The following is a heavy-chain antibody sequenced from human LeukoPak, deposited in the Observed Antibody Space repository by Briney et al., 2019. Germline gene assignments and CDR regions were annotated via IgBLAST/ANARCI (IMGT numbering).Heavy chain of an antibody. Sequence: SETLSLTCAVSGESFIGYFWTWIRQPPGKGLEWIGEFNHSGRTSYNPSLKSRLSISVDMSKNQFSLRLTSVTAADTAVYYCARTSGFFDRIGSYQQNPYYFEYWGQGSLVTVSS. CDR3: ARTSGFFDRIGSYQQNPYYFEY. CDR2: FNHSGRT. CDR1: GESFIGYF. V-gene: IGHV4-34*01. J-gene: IGHJ4*02. D-gene: IGHD3-22*01.